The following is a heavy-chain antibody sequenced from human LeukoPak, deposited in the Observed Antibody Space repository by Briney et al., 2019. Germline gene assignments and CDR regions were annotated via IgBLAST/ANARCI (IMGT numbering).Heavy chain of an antibody. CDR3: ARARDGYNWGAFDI. CDR1: GFTFSTYW. V-gene: IGHV3-7*01. CDR2: IKQAGSQK. Sequence: PGGSLRLSCAASGFTFSTYWTSWVRQAPGKGLEWVANIKQAGSQKYYVDSVKGRFTMSRDNAKNSLYLQMNSLRAEDTAVYYCARARDGYNWGAFDIWGQGTMVTVSS. J-gene: IGHJ3*02. D-gene: IGHD5-24*01.